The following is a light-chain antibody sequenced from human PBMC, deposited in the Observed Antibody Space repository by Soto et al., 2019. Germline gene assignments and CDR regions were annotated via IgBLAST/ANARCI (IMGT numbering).Light chain of an antibody. CDR2: GAS. J-gene: IGKJ1*01. CDR1: QSVSSSY. Sequence: ESVLTQSPGTLSLSPGERATLSCRASQSVSSSYLAWYQQKPGQAPRLLIYGASIRATGIPDRFSGSGSGTDVTLTISRLEPADFAVYYCQQYCSSPPSWTFGQGTKVEIK. CDR3: QQYCSSPPSWT. V-gene: IGKV3-20*01.